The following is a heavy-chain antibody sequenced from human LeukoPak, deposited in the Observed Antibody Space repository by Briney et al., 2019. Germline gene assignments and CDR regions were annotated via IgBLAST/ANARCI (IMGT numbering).Heavy chain of an antibody. CDR3: ARGEGSNYGSYFDY. J-gene: IGHJ4*02. CDR1: GGSFSGYY. CDR2: IYTSGST. Sequence: PSKTLSLTCAVYGGSFSGYYWSWIRQPAGKGLEWIGRIYTSGSTNYNPSLKSRVTMSVDTSKNQFSLKLSSVTAADTAVYYCARGEGSNYGSYFDYWGQGTLVTVSS. D-gene: IGHD4-11*01. V-gene: IGHV4-59*10.